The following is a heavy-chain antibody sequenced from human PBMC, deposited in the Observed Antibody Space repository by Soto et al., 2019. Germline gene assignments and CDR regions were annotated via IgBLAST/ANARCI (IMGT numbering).Heavy chain of an antibody. V-gene: IGHV1-2*02. J-gene: IGHJ3*02. CDR1: GYPVTAYY. CDR2: INPSTGAA. D-gene: IGHD3-3*01. CDR3: ARGGGVGVAGSAAFDM. Sequence: QLHLVQSGAVVKKPGASVTVSCSASGYPVTAYYMHWVRQAPGRGLEWMGGINPSTGAAKYTQTFPGRVTVSGDTSTSTAFIALSGLPSGDTAVFSCARGGGVGVAGSAAFDMWGQGTLVTVSS.